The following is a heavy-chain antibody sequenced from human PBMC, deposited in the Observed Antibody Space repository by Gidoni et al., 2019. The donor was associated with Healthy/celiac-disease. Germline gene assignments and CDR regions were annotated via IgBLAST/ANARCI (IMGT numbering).Heavy chain of an antibody. CDR3: AKHPTGDRGSLWYFDL. CDR1: GFTFSCYA. CDR2: ISGSGGST. Sequence: EVQLLESGGGLVQPGGSLRLPCAASGFTFSCYAMSWVRQAPGKGLEWVSAISGSGGSTYYADSVKGRFTISRDNSKNTLYLQMNSLRAEDTAVYYCAKHPTGDRGSLWYFDLWGRGTLVTVSS. D-gene: IGHD7-27*01. V-gene: IGHV3-23*01. J-gene: IGHJ2*01.